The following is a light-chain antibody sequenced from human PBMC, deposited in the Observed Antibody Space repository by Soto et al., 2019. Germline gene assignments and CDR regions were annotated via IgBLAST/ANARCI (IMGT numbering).Light chain of an antibody. CDR3: SSYTQRHIGV. CDR2: KVS. V-gene: IGLV2-14*01. J-gene: IGLJ3*02. Sequence: QSALTQPASVSGSPGQSITISCTGTSSDVGDDGFVSWYQQYPGKAPKLMIYKVSNRPSGVSNRFSGSRSANTASLTISGLQAEDEADYYCSSYTQRHIGVFGGGTKLTVL. CDR1: SSDVGDDGF.